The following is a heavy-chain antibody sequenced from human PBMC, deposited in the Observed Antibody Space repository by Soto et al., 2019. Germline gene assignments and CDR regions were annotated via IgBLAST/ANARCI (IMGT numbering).Heavy chain of an antibody. J-gene: IGHJ3*02. D-gene: IGHD3-22*01. CDR2: IIPIFGTA. CDR1: GGTFSSYA. Sequence: SVKVSFKASGGTFSSYAISWVGQAPGQGLEGMGGIIPIFGTANYAQKFQGRVTITADESTSTAYMELISLRSEDTAVYYCARDSARFRDYYDSSGLRDAFDIWGQGTMVTVSS. CDR3: ARDSARFRDYYDSSGLRDAFDI. V-gene: IGHV1-69*13.